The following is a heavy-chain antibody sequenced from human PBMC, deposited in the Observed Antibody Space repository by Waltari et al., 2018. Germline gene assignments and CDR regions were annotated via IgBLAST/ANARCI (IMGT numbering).Heavy chain of an antibody. V-gene: IGHV4-30-4*08. CDR3: ANRHPLGYMDV. CDR2: IYYTGEI. Sequence: QVHLQESGPGLVKPSQTLSLTCLASGASISSADHFWTWFRQPPGKGLEWIGHIYYTGEIFYSPSLKSRVTISVDTSKSQFSLKLSSLTAADTAVYYCANRHPLGYMDVWGKGTTVTVSS. J-gene: IGHJ6*03. CDR1: GASISSADHF.